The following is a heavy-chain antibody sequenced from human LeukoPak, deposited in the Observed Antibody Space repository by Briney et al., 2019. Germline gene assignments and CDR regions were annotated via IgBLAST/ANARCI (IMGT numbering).Heavy chain of an antibody. CDR3: ARIRIAVAGTPIYYYYYGMDV. CDR1: GGSISSSNYY. Sequence: SETLSLTCTVSGGSISSSNYYWGWIRQPPGKGLEWIGSIDYSGSTYYNPSLKSRVTISVDTSQNQFSLKLSSVTAADTAVYYCARIRIAVAGTPIYYYYYGMDVWGQGTTVTVSS. CDR2: IDYSGST. V-gene: IGHV4-39*01. J-gene: IGHJ6*02. D-gene: IGHD6-19*01.